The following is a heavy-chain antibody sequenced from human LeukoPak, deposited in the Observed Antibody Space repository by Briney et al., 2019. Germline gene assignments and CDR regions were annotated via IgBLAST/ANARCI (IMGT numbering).Heavy chain of an antibody. CDR3: ARVRFLEWSDY. CDR2: INQEGSEK. V-gene: IGHV3-7*01. CDR1: GFSLRSFW. J-gene: IGHJ4*02. D-gene: IGHD3-3*01. Sequence: PGGSLRLSCEPSGFSLRSFWMTWVRQAPGKGPEWVANINQEGSEKYYGDSVKGRFTISRDNAKNTLYLEMNSLRAEDTAVYYCARVRFLEWSDYWGQRTLVTVSS.